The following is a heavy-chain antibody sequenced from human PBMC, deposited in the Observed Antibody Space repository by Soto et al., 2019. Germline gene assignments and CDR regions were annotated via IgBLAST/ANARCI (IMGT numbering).Heavy chain of an antibody. Sequence: SETLSLTCTVSGASISSDYWSWIRQPPGKGLEWIGYIYYSGTTNYNPSLKSRVTISEDTSKNQFSLKLSSVTAADTAVYYCVRASGNYYVSFDSWGQGTLVTVSS. D-gene: IGHD1-26*01. CDR1: GASISSDY. CDR2: IYYSGTT. CDR3: VRASGNYYVSFDS. V-gene: IGHV4-59*01. J-gene: IGHJ4*02.